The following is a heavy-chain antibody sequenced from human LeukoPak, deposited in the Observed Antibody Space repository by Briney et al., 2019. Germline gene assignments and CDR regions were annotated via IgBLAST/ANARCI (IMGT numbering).Heavy chain of an antibody. J-gene: IGHJ4*02. CDR3: ARGCSSPVDY. Sequence: PSETLSLTCTVSGYSISSGYYWGWIRQPPGKGLEWIGSIYHSGSTYYNPSLKSRATISVDTSKNQFSLKLSSVTAADTAVYYCARGCSSPVDYWGQGTLVTVSP. V-gene: IGHV4-38-2*02. CDR1: GYSISSGYY. CDR2: IYHSGST. D-gene: IGHD6-13*01.